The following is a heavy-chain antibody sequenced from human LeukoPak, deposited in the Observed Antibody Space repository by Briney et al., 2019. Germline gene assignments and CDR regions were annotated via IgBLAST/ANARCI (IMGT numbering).Heavy chain of an antibody. CDR2: ISAYNGNT. CDR3: ARDLGCSSTSCPPIDWFDP. Sequence: ASVKVSCKASGYTFTSYGISWVRQAPGQGLEWMGWISAYNGNTNYAQKLQGRVTMTTGTSTSTAYIELRSLRSDDTAVYYCARDLGCSSTSCPPIDWFDPWGQGTLVTVSS. D-gene: IGHD2-2*01. CDR1: GYTFTSYG. J-gene: IGHJ5*02. V-gene: IGHV1-18*01.